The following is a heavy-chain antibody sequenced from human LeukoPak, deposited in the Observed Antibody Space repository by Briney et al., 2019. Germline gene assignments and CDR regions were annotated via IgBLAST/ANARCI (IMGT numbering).Heavy chain of an antibody. CDR3: ARDGADYDDYHDNDGMDV. CDR1: GFTFSSYS. D-gene: IGHD4-17*01. Sequence: GGSLRLSCAASGFTFSSYSMNWVRQAPGKRLEWVSSISSSSSYIYYADSVKGRFTISRDNAKNSLYLQMNSLRAEDTAVCYCARDGADYDDYHDNDGMDVWGQGTTVTVSS. V-gene: IGHV3-21*01. J-gene: IGHJ6*02. CDR2: ISSSSSYI.